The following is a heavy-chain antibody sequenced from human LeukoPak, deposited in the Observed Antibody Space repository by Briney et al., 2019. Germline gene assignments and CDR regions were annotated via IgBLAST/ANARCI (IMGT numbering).Heavy chain of an antibody. D-gene: IGHD6-6*01. J-gene: IGHJ6*03. CDR3: ASSPRIVGRLDYYYMDV. CDR1: GLTLSTYA. V-gene: IGHV1-69*05. Sequence: SVKVSCKASGLTLSTYAISWVRQAPGQGLEWMGGIIPMFGSAHYAQKFQDRVTITTDESTTIAYMELSSLRSEDTAVYYCASSPRIVGRLDYYYMDVWGKGTTVTVSS. CDR2: IIPMFGSA.